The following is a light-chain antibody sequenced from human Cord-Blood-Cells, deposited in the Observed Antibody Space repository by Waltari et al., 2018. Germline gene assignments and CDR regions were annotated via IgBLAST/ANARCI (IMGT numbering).Light chain of an antibody. Sequence: QSALTQPASVSGSPGQSITISCTGTSSDVGSYNLVSWYQQHPGKAPKLMIYEGSKRPSAVSNRFSGSKSGNTVSLTISGLQAEDEADYYCCSYAGSSTWVFGGGTKLTVL. J-gene: IGLJ3*02. CDR1: SSDVGSYNL. V-gene: IGLV2-23*01. CDR2: EGS. CDR3: CSYAGSSTWV.